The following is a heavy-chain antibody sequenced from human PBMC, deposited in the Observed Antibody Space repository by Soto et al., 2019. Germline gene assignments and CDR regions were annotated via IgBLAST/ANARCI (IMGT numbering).Heavy chain of an antibody. J-gene: IGHJ5*02. D-gene: IGHD6-13*01. CDR3: VRGGWSSSGGIAAS. V-gene: IGHV3-11*01. CDR2: ISSSGASI. CDR1: GFTFSDYY. Sequence: PGGSLRLSCAASGFTFSDYYMSWIRQAPGKGLEWVSYISSSGASIYYADSVKGRFTISRDNAENSPSLQMNSLRAEDTAVYYCVRGGWSSSGGIAASWGQGTLVTVSS.